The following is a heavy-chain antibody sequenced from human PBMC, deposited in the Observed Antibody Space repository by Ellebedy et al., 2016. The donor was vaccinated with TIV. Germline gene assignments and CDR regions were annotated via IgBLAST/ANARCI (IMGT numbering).Heavy chain of an antibody. D-gene: IGHD3-16*01. CDR2: IVSNGDST. V-gene: IGHV3-64D*06. CDR1: GFTFSSYA. J-gene: IGHJ4*02. Sequence: PGGSLRLSYSASGFTFSSYAMHWVRQAPGKGLEYISAIVSNGDSTYYANSVKGRFIISRDNSKNTLYLQMSSLRLEDTAVYYCVKAWGDWGQGTLVTVSS. CDR3: VKAWGD.